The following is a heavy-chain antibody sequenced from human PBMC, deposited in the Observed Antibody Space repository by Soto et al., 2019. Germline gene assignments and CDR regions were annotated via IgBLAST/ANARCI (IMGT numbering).Heavy chain of an antibody. CDR1: GGSISSGDYY. V-gene: IGHV4-30-4*01. CDR2: IYYSGST. D-gene: IGHD5-12*01. CDR3: ARGSSGYEPATYYYYGMDV. Sequence: SETLSLTCTVSGGSISSGDYYWSRIRQPPGKGLEWIGYIYYSGSTYYNPSLKSRVTISVDTSKNQFSLKLSSVTAADTAVYYCARGSSGYEPATYYYYGMDVWGQGTTVTVSS. J-gene: IGHJ6*02.